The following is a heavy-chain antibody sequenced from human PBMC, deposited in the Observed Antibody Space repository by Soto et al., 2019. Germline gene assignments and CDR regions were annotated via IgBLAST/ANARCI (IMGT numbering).Heavy chain of an antibody. CDR2: ISNNGVST. CDR3: ARGGPYQLLSDFDY. J-gene: IGHJ4*02. D-gene: IGHD2-2*01. V-gene: IGHV3-64*01. Sequence: EVQLVESGGILVQPGGSLRLSCVASGFSFSNYSMHCVRQAPGKCLEYVSAISNNGVSTYYANSVKGRFIISRDNSKNTLYLQMGSLRAEDMDVYYCARGGPYQLLSDFDYWGQGTLVTVSS. CDR1: GFSFSNYS.